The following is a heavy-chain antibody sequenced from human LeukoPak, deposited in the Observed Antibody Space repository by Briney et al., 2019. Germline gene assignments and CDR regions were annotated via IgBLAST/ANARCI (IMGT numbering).Heavy chain of an antibody. CDR1: GGTFSIYA. CDR3: AREKVGATSWFDP. J-gene: IGHJ5*02. D-gene: IGHD1-26*01. Sequence: SVKVSCKASGGTFSIYAISWVRQAPGQGLEWMGGIIPIFGTANYAQKFQGRVTITADESTSTAYMELSSLRSEDTAVYYCAREKVGATSWFDPWGQGTLVTVSS. V-gene: IGHV1-69*01. CDR2: IIPIFGTA.